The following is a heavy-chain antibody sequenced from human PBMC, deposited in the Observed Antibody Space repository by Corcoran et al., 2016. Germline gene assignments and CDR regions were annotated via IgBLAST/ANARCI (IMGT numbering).Heavy chain of an antibody. Sequence: QEQLQESGPGLVKPSETLSLTCTVSGGSVSSSDSYWIWIRQPPGKGLEWIGNIYYNGNTNYNPSLKSRVTISIDTSKNQFSLNLTSVTAADTAVYYCARRGGSGRSFDYWGQGTLVTVSS. CDR2: IYYNGNT. CDR3: ARRGGSGRSFDY. V-gene: IGHV4-61*08. CDR1: GGSVSSSDSY. J-gene: IGHJ4*02. D-gene: IGHD3-10*01.